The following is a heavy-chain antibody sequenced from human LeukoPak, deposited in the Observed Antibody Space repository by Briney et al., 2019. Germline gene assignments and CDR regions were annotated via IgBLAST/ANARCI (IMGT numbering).Heavy chain of an antibody. V-gene: IGHV3-23*01. CDR2: YSCSGGST. CDR1: GFTFRSSA. J-gene: IGHJ4*02. CDR3: AKEGKTRNRIYSQAKPFY. D-gene: IGHD1-14*01. Sequence: GGSLRLFCAASGFTFRSSAMNWPRQAPGRGLEWVSPYSCSGGSTYYTDSVKARFTISRDNSKNTLYLQMNSLRAEDTAVYYCAKEGKTRNRIYSQAKPFYWGQGTLITVSS.